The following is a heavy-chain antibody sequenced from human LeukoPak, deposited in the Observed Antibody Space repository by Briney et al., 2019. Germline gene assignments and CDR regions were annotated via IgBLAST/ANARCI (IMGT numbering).Heavy chain of an antibody. Sequence: ASVKVSCKASGYTFTSYDTNWVRQAPGQGLEWMGWTNPNSGGTNYAQKFQGRVTMTRDTSISTAYMELSRLRSDDTAVYYCATPYCSSTSCYSDFDYWGQGTLVTVSS. V-gene: IGHV1-2*02. CDR3: ATPYCSSTSCYSDFDY. J-gene: IGHJ4*02. D-gene: IGHD2-2*01. CDR1: GYTFTSYD. CDR2: TNPNSGGT.